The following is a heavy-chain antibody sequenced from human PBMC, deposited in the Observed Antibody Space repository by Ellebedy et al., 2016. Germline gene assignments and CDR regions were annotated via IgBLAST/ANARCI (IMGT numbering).Heavy chain of an antibody. CDR1: GFTFRNFF. CDR3: RPGHYSSA. Sequence: GESLKISXVASGFTFRNFFMSWVRQAPGGGLEWVSTISAGGDITFSADSVKGRFTISRDNSRDTLYLQMDSLRAEDTAIYYCRPGHYSSAWGQGTLVTVSS. V-gene: IGHV3-23*01. J-gene: IGHJ5*02. D-gene: IGHD3-10*01. CDR2: ISAGGDIT.